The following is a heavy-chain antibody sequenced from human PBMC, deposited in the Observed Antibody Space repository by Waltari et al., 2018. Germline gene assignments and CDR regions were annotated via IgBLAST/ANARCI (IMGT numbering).Heavy chain of an antibody. CDR3: ARSGSNIRLWPEDAFDI. D-gene: IGHD5-18*01. CDR2: IYYSGGT. CDR1: GGSISSYY. J-gene: IGHJ3*02. Sequence: QVQLQESGPGLVKPSETLSLTCTVSGGSISSYYWSWIRQPPGKGLEWIGYIYYSGGTDCNPSLKCRVTISVDTSKNPFSLKLSSVTAADTAVYYCARSGSNIRLWPEDAFDIWGQGTMVTVSS. V-gene: IGHV4-59*01.